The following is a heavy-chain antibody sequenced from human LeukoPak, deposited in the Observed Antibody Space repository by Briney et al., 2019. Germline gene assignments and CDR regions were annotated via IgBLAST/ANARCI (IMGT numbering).Heavy chain of an antibody. Sequence: GGSLRLSCAASGFTFSSYAMHWVRQAPGKGLEYVSAISSNGGSTYYANSVKGRFTISRDNSKNTLYLQMGSLRAEDMAVYYCARGYSSSWSLNWFDPWSQGTLVTVSS. CDR2: ISSNGGST. J-gene: IGHJ5*02. D-gene: IGHD6-13*01. V-gene: IGHV3-64*01. CDR1: GFTFSSYA. CDR3: ARGYSSSWSLNWFDP.